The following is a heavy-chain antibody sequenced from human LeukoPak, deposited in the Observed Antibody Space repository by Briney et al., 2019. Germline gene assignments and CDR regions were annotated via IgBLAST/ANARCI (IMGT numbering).Heavy chain of an antibody. Sequence: ASVKVSCKASRYTFTSYAMNWVRQAPGQGLEWMGWINTNTGNPTYAQGFTGRFVFSLDTSVSTAYLQISSLKAEDTAVYYCARGPLSGDILTGYYKVNDYWGQGTLVTVSP. D-gene: IGHD3-9*01. CDR1: RYTFTSYA. J-gene: IGHJ4*02. CDR3: ARGPLSGDILTGYYKVNDY. V-gene: IGHV7-4-1*02. CDR2: INTNTGNP.